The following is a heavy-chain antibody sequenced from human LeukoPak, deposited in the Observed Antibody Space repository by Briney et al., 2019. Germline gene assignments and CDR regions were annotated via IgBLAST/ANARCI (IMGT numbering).Heavy chain of an antibody. Sequence: XIPIFGTANYAQKFQGRVTINKDESTSTAYMELSSLRSEDTAVYYCARLRVDYGDYARQGSYWGQGTLVTVSS. CDR3: ARLRVDYGDYARQGSY. V-gene: IGHV1-69*05. D-gene: IGHD4-17*01. CDR2: XIPIFGTA. J-gene: IGHJ4*02.